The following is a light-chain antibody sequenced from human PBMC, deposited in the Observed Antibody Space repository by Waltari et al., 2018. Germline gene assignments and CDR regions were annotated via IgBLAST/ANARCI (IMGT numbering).Light chain of an antibody. CDR2: EVT. CDR3: SSYAGSNNLV. J-gene: IGLJ2*01. V-gene: IGLV2-8*01. CDR1: SSDAGDS. Sequence: QSALTQPPSAPGSPGQSVTIPCTRPSSDAGDSVSWYQQHPGKAPKLMISEVTKRPSGVPDRFSGSKSGNTASLTVSGLQAEDEADYYCSSYAGSNNLVFGGGTKLTVL.